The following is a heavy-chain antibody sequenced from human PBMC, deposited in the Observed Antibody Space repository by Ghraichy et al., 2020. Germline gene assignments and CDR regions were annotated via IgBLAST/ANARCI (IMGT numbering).Heavy chain of an antibody. CDR3: ARGGRVGTTQRLQDY. Sequence: LSLTCAASGFTFSSFTMNWVRQAPGKGLEWVSWISSSSNYIYYADSVKGRFTVSRDNAKNSLYLQMNSLRAEDTAIYYCARGGRVGTTQRLQDYWGQGTQVTVSS. V-gene: IGHV3-21*06. CDR2: ISSSSNYI. D-gene: IGHD1/OR15-1a*01. CDR1: GFTFSSFT. J-gene: IGHJ4*02.